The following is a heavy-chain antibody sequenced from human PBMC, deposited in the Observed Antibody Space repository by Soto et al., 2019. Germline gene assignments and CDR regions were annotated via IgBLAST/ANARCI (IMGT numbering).Heavy chain of an antibody. V-gene: IGHV3-73*01. CDR1: GFTFGGSA. D-gene: IGHD6-19*01. CDR2: IRSKTNSYAT. CDR3: TRQTDAVQWLVVPTDYNFDY. J-gene: IGHJ4*02. Sequence: GGSLRLSCAASGFTFGGSAMHWVRQASGKGLEWVGHIRSKTNSYATAYAESVKGRFTISRDDSMNTAYLQMNSLKTEDTAIYFCTRQTDAVQWLVVPTDYNFDYWGQGTLVTVSS.